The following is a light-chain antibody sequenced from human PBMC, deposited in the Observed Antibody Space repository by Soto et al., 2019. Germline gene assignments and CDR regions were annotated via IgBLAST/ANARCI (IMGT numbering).Light chain of an antibody. CDR2: GAS. V-gene: IGKV3-20*01. Sequence: EIVLTQSPGTLSLSPGERANLSCRASQSVSSNYLAWYQQKPGQAHRLLIYGASSRATGIPDRFSGSGSGTDFTLTISSLEPEDFAVYYCQQYGSSPRTFGQGTKVEIK. CDR1: QSVSSNY. CDR3: QQYGSSPRT. J-gene: IGKJ1*01.